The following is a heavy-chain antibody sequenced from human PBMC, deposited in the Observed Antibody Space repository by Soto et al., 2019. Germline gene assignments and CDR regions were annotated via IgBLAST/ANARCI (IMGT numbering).Heavy chain of an antibody. CDR1: GFIFRSYW. V-gene: IGHV3-7*01. D-gene: IGHD2-15*01. CDR3: ARDGVAAGLYLDN. Sequence: EVQLVESGGGLVQPGGSLRLSCAASGFIFRSYWMSWVRQAPGKGPEWVANINQDGSEKYYVDSVRGRFIISRDNAENSLYLQMNSLRAEDTALYYCARDGVAAGLYLDNWGQGTLVTVSS. J-gene: IGHJ4*02. CDR2: INQDGSEK.